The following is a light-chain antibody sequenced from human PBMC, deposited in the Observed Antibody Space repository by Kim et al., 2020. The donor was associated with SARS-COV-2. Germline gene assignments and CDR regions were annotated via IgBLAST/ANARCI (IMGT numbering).Light chain of an antibody. J-gene: IGKJ2*01. CDR2: HSS. Sequence: FAPAQRATLACRASQTITGDYLAWYQHKPGQPPRLLMYHSSTRATGIPDRFSGSGSGTDFTLTISRLDPQDSAVYFCHQYGGATYTFGPGTKLEI. CDR3: HQYGGATYT. V-gene: IGKV3-20*01. CDR1: QTITGDY.